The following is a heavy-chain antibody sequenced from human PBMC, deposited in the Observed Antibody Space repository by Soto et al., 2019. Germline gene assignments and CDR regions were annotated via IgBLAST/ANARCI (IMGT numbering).Heavy chain of an antibody. D-gene: IGHD6-13*01. CDR2: FDPEDGET. CDR1: GYTLTELS. CDR3: ATDLGIAAAGTGHVFDY. V-gene: IGHV1-24*01. J-gene: IGHJ4*02. Sequence: GASVKVSCKVPGYTLTELSMHWVRQAPGKVLEWMGGFDPEDGETIYAQKFQGRVTMTEDTSTDTAYMELSSLRSEDTAVYYCATDLGIAAAGTGHVFDYWGQGTLVTVSS.